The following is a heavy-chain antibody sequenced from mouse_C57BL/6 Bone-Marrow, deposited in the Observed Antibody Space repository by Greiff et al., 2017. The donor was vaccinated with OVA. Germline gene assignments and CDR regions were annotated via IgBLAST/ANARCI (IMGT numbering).Heavy chain of an antibody. J-gene: IGHJ1*03. CDR2: IYWDDDK. D-gene: IGHD4-1*01. Sequence: QVTLKVCGPGILQSSQTLSLTCSFSGFSLSTSGMGVSWIRQPSGKGLEWLAHIYWDDDKRYNPSLKSRLTISKDTSRNQVFLKITSVDTADTATYYCARRGWDGWYFDVWGTGTTVTVSS. CDR3: ARRGWDGWYFDV. V-gene: IGHV8-12*01. CDR1: GFSLSTSGMG.